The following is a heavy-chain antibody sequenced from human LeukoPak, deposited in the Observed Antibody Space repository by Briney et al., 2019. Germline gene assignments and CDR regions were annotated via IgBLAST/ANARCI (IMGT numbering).Heavy chain of an antibody. D-gene: IGHD3-22*01. CDR1: GFTFSSYA. J-gene: IGHJ1*01. Sequence: PGGSLRLSCAASGFTFSSYAMSWVRQAPGKGLEWVSAISGSGGSTYYADSVKGRFTISRDNSKNTLYLQMNSLRAEDTAVYYCAKRNVVGNGGYYHTSPFQHWGQGTLVTVSS. CDR2: ISGSGGST. CDR3: AKRNVVGNGGYYHTSPFQH. V-gene: IGHV3-23*01.